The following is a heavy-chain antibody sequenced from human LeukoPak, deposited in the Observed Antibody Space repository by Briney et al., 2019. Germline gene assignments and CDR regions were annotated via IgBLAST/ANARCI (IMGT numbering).Heavy chain of an antibody. CDR3: ARVKPSSSSLEYYFDY. CDR1: GGSISSYS. D-gene: IGHD6-6*01. V-gene: IGHV4-30-2*06. J-gene: IGHJ4*02. CDR2: IYHIGNT. Sequence: SETLSLTCTVSGGSISSYSWSWIRQSPGKGLEWIGYIYHIGNTYYNPFLKSRVTISLDRSKNRFSLKLSSVTAADTAVYYCARVKPSSSSLEYYFDYWGQGTLVTVSS.